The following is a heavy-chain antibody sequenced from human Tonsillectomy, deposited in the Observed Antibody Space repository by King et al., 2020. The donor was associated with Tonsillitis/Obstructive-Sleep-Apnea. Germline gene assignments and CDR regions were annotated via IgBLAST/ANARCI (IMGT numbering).Heavy chain of an antibody. J-gene: IGHJ6*03. CDR2: IYYSGST. Sequence: QLQESGPGLVKPSETLSLTCTVSGGSIRSSSYYWGWIRQPPGKGLEWSGSIYYSGSTYYNPSLNSRVTISVDTSKNQFSLKLSSVTAADTAVYYCARRAYCSSTSCYVYYYYYYMDVWGKGTTVTVSS. V-gene: IGHV4-39*01. CDR3: ARRAYCSSTSCYVYYYYYYMDV. D-gene: IGHD2-2*01. CDR1: GGSIRSSSYY.